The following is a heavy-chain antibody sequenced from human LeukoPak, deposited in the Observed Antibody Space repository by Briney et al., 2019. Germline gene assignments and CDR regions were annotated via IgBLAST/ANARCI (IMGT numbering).Heavy chain of an antibody. V-gene: IGHV4-38-2*01. J-gene: IGHJ1*01. CDR3: ARHAYCSSTSCYGRPVYFQH. CDR1: GYSISSGYY. D-gene: IGHD2-2*01. Sequence: SETLSLTCAVSGYSISSGYYWGWIRQPPGKGLEWIGSIYHSGSTYYNPSLKSRVTISVDTSKNQFSLKLSSVTAADTAVYYCARHAYCSSTSCYGRPVYFQHWGQGTLVTVSS. CDR2: IYHSGST.